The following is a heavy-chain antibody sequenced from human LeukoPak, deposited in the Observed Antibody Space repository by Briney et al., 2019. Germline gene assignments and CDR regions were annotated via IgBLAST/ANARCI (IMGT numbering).Heavy chain of an antibody. D-gene: IGHD3-10*01. V-gene: IGHV1-69*13. CDR3: ARDRGGYYASGSPGAFDI. CDR2: IIPIFGTA. CDR1: GGTFSSYA. J-gene: IGHJ4*02. Sequence: GASVKVSCKASGGTFSSYAISWVRQAPGQGLEWMGGIIPIFGTANYAQKFQGRVTITADESTSTAYMELSSLRSEDTAVYYCARDRGGYYASGSPGAFDIWGQGTLVTVSS.